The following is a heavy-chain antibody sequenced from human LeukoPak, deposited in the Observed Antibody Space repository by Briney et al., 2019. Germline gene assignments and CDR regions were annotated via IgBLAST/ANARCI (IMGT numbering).Heavy chain of an antibody. J-gene: IGHJ3*02. CDR1: GGSFSSYY. CDR2: IYHDGNT. CDR3: TKSDGYGLIRI. V-gene: IGHV4-34*01. Sequence: SETLSLTCAVYGGSFSSYYWSWIRQPPGKGLEWIAEIYHDGNTNYNPSLKSRVTISVDTSNNHFSLKLSSVTAADTAVYYCTKSDGYGLIRICGRGTMVTVSS. D-gene: IGHD3-10*01.